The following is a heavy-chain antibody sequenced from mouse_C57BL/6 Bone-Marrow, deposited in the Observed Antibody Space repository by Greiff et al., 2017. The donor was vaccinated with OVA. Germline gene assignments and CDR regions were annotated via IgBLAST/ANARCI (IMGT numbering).Heavy chain of an antibody. Sequence: QVQLKESGAELARPGASVKLSCKASGYTFTSYGISWVKQRTGQGLEWIGEIYPRSGNTYYNEKFKGKATLTADKSSSTAYMELRSLTSEDSAVYFCTHYYGSSYSDYWGQGTTLTVSS. V-gene: IGHV1-81*01. CDR3: THYYGSSYSDY. J-gene: IGHJ2*01. CDR1: GYTFTSYG. CDR2: IYPRSGNT. D-gene: IGHD1-1*01.